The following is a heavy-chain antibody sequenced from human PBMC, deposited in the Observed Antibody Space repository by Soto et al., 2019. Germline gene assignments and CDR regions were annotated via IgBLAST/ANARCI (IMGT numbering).Heavy chain of an antibody. V-gene: IGHV3-21*01. CDR2: ISSSSSYI. CDR1: GFTFSSYS. Sequence: GGSLRLSCAASGFTFSSYSMNWVRQAPGKGLEWVSSISSSSSYIYYADSVKGRFTISRDNAKNSLYLQMNSLRAEDTAVYYCARDLGSFDAFDIWGQGTMVTVSS. J-gene: IGHJ3*02. CDR3: ARDLGSFDAFDI.